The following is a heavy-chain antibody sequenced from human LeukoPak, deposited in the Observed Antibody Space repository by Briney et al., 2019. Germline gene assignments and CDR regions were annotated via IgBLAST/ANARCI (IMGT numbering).Heavy chain of an antibody. J-gene: IGHJ4*02. CDR3: ARGVTYSYGSGSFLDY. V-gene: IGHV4-30-4*01. Sequence: SETLSLTCTVSGGSFSSGDYYWTWIRQPPGKGLEWIGYIYYSGSTNYNPSLKSRVTVSVDTSKNQFSLKLSSVTAADAAVYYCARGVTYSYGSGSFLDYWGQGTLVTVSS. D-gene: IGHD3-10*01. CDR2: IYYSGST. CDR1: GGSFSSGDYY.